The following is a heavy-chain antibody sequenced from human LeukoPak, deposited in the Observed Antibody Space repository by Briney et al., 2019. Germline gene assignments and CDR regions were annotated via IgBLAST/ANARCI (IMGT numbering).Heavy chain of an antibody. V-gene: IGHV3-23*01. D-gene: IGHD1-26*01. J-gene: IGHJ4*02. CDR3: AKDLGRYRNNYFDY. CDR2: ISGSGGGT. Sequence: GGSLRLSCAASGFTFNSYAMSWVRQAPEKGLEWVATISGSGGGTYYADSVKGRFTISRDDSKNTLYLQMNSLRAEDTAVYYCAKDLGRYRNNYFDYWGQGTLVIVT. CDR1: GFTFNSYA.